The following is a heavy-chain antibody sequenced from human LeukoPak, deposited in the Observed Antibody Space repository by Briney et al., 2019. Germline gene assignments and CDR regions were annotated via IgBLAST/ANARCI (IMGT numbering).Heavy chain of an antibody. J-gene: IGHJ4*02. Sequence: PGRSLRLSCAASGFTFGSYWMHWVRQAPGKGLVWVSRINTDGGSTTYADSVKGRFTISRDNAKNSLYLQMNSLRAEDTAVYYCAREIGGYDPAYWGQGTLVTVSS. CDR3: AREIGGYDPAY. D-gene: IGHD5-12*01. CDR2: INTDGGST. CDR1: GFTFGSYW. V-gene: IGHV3-74*01.